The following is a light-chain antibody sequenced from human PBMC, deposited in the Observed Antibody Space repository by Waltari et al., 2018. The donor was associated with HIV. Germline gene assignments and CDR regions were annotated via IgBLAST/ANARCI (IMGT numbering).Light chain of an antibody. Sequence: QSALTQPASVSGSPGQSITIPCPGTSRDVAGYNLFSWHHHHPGKAPNLNIYDVSNRPSGVSNRCSGSKSGNTASLTISGLQAEDEADYYCSSYTSSSTWVFGGGTKLTVL. CDR2: DVS. CDR3: SSYTSSSTWV. V-gene: IGLV2-14*03. J-gene: IGLJ3*02. CDR1: SRDVAGYNL.